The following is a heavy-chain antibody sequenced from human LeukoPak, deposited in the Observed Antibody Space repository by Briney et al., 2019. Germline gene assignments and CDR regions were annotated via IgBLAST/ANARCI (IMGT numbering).Heavy chain of an antibody. CDR1: GFTFSSYG. J-gene: IGHJ2*01. Sequence: VGVLRLSCAASGFTFSSYGMHWVRQAPGKGLEWVSAISGSGGSTYYADSVKGRFTISRDNSKNTLYLQMNSLRAEDTAVYYCAKDSRYYYDSSGYYYHGYFDLWGRGTLVTVSS. CDR2: ISGSGGST. D-gene: IGHD3-22*01. V-gene: IGHV3-23*01. CDR3: AKDSRYYYDSSGYYYHGYFDL.